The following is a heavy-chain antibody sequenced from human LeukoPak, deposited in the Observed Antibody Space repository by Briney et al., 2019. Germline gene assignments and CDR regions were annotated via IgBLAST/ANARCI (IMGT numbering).Heavy chain of an antibody. D-gene: IGHD2-21*02. J-gene: IGHJ3*02. CDR1: GVTFSSYS. CDR2: ISSSSSTI. CDR3: ATYCGGDCYPFPDAFDI. Sequence: PGGSLRLSCAASGVTFSSYSMNWVRQAPGKGLEWVSYISSSSSTIYYADSVKGRFTISRDNAKNSLYLQTNSLRAEDTAVYYCATYCGGDCYPFPDAFDIWGQGTMVTVSS. V-gene: IGHV3-48*01.